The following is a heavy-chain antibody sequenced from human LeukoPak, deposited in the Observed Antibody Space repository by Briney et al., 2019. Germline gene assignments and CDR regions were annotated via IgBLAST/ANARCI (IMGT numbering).Heavy chain of an antibody. V-gene: IGHV3-66*01. CDR1: GFTVSSNY. CDR2: IYRGGST. Sequence: GGSLRLSCAASGFTVSSNYMSWVRQAPGKGLEWVSVIYRGGSTYYADYVKGRFTISRGNSKNTLYLQMNSLRAEDTAVYYCASAYDYCSGGSCYPVSGYWGQGTLVTVSS. D-gene: IGHD2-15*01. J-gene: IGHJ4*02. CDR3: ASAYDYCSGGSCYPVSGY.